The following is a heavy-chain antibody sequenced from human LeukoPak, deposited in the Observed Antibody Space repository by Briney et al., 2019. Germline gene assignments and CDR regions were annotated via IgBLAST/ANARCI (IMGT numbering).Heavy chain of an antibody. V-gene: IGHV3-7*01. CDR3: VRGGRATFDA. D-gene: IGHD5-12*01. CDR1: GFDFSGYW. Sequence: GGSLRLSCAVSGFDFSGYWMTWVRQAPGKGLEWVATMNHEGSETYYLHSVKGRFTISRDNAENSLYLQMNGLRPEDMALYYCVRGGRATFDAWGQGTLVTVSS. CDR2: MNHEGSET. J-gene: IGHJ4*02.